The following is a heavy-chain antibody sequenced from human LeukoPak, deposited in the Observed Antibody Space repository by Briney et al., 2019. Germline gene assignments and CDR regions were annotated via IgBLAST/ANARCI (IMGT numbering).Heavy chain of an antibody. CDR2: ISSSSSYI. J-gene: IGHJ4*02. CDR1: GFTFSSYS. CDR3: AKTGSDFWSEYVY. V-gene: IGHV3-21*04. D-gene: IGHD3-3*01. Sequence: GGSLRLSCAASGFTFSSYSMNWVRQAPGKGLEWVSSISSSSSYIYYADSVKGRFTISRDNSKNTLYLQMNGLRAEDTAVYYCAKTGSDFWSEYVYWGQGTLVTVSS.